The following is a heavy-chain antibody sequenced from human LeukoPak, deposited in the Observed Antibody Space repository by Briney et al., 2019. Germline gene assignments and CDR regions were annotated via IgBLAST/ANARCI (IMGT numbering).Heavy chain of an antibody. V-gene: IGHV3-53*01. D-gene: IGHD3-10*01. Sequence: GGSLRLSCVASGFTVSSNYMSWVRQAPGKRLEWVSVIYSGGSTYYADSVKGRFTISRDNSKNTLYLQMNSLRAEDTAVYYCASGSGSYRTPYYYMDVWGTGTTVTVSS. CDR3: ASGSGSYRTPYYYMDV. CDR1: GFTVSSNY. J-gene: IGHJ6*03. CDR2: IYSGGST.